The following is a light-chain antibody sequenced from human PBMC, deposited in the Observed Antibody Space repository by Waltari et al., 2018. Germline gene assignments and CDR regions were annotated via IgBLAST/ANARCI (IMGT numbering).Light chain of an antibody. J-gene: IGLJ2*01. CDR1: NSDIGSYNL. CDR2: EVS. V-gene: IGLV2-23*02. Sequence: QSDLTQPASVSGSPGQSITISCTGTNSDIGSYNLVSWYQHNPGKAPKLLIYEVSKRPSGVSLRFSASKSGNTASLTISGLQAEDEADYYCCSYARSGAVVFGGGTKLTVL. CDR3: CSYARSGAVV.